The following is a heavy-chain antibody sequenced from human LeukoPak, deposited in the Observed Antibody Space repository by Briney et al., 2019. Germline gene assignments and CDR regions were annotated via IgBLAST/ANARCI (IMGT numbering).Heavy chain of an antibody. Sequence: SETLSLTCTVSGGSISSSTYYWGWIRQPPGKGLEWIGSIYYSGSTSYNPSLKSRVTISVDTSKNQFSLKLSSVTAADTAVYYCARDQSLCTNGVCSTTLDYWGQGTLVTVSS. CDR3: ARDQSLCTNGVCSTTLDY. V-gene: IGHV4-39*07. D-gene: IGHD2-8*01. J-gene: IGHJ4*02. CDR2: IYYSGST. CDR1: GGSISSSTYY.